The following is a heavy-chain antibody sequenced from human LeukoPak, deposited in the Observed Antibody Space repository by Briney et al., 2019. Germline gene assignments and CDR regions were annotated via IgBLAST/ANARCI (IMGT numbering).Heavy chain of an antibody. CDR1: GFTFSSYG. Sequence: GGSLRLSCAASGFTFSSYGMYWVRQAPGKGLEWVAVISYDGSNKYYADSVKGRFTISRDNSKNTLYLQMNSLRAEDTAVYYCARDRREAYYDILTGYTYYYYGMDVWGQGTTVTVSS. V-gene: IGHV3-30*03. D-gene: IGHD3-9*01. J-gene: IGHJ6*02. CDR3: ARDRREAYYDILTGYTYYYYGMDV. CDR2: ISYDGSNK.